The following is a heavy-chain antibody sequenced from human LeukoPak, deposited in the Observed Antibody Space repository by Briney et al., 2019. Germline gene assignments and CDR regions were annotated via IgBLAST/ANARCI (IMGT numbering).Heavy chain of an antibody. D-gene: IGHD2-8*02. V-gene: IGHV3-7*03. J-gene: IGHJ4*02. CDR2: IKQDGSEK. CDR1: GFTFSSYW. Sequence: PGGSLRLSCAASGFTFSSYWMSWVRQAPGKGLEWVANIKQDGSEKYYVDSVTGRFTISSDNAKTSRSLQMNSISPEATAASYCARARGTGGTAYPRDYWGQGTLVTVSS. CDR3: ARARGTGGTAYPRDY.